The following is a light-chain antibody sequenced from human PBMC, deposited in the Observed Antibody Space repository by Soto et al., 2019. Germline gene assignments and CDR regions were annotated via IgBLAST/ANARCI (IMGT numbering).Light chain of an antibody. CDR2: DAS. CDR1: QSVSSY. V-gene: IGKV3-11*01. Sequence: EIVSTQSPATLSLYTGERATLSCRASQSVSSYLAWYQQKPGQAPSLLIYDASNRATGIPARFSGSGSGTDFTLTICSLEPEDFAVYYCQQRSNWLHTFGHVTRLEVK. J-gene: IGKJ5*01. CDR3: QQRSNWLHT.